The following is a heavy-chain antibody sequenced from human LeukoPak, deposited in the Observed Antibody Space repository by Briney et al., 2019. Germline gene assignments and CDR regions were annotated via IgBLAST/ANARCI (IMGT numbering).Heavy chain of an antibody. D-gene: IGHD6-19*01. V-gene: IGHV3-21*01. Sequence: GGSLRLSCAASGFTFSSYSMNWVRQAPGKGLEWVSSISSSSSYIYYADSVKGRFTISRDNAKNSLYLQMNSLRAEDTAVYYCARDTSVAVAGTSRPIDYWGQETLVTVSS. CDR2: ISSSSSYI. CDR3: ARDTSVAVAGTSRPIDY. J-gene: IGHJ4*02. CDR1: GFTFSSYS.